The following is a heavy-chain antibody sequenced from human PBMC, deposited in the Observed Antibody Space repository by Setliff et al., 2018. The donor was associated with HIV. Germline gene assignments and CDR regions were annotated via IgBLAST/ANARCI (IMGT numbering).Heavy chain of an antibody. D-gene: IGHD5-12*01. CDR1: GASISSGSYY. V-gene: IGHV4-61*02. CDR3: ARERDGYNYYWYFDL. Sequence: PSETLSLTCTVSGASISSGSYYWSWIRQPAGKGLEWIGRIYSSGTTNYNPSLKSRVTISVDTSKNQFSLKLSSVTAADTAVYYCARERDGYNYYWYFDLWGRGTLGHRLL. CDR2: IYSSGTT. J-gene: IGHJ2*01.